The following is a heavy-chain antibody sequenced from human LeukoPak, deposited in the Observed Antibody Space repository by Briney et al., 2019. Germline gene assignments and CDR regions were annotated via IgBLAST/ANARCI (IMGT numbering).Heavy chain of an antibody. CDR1: GYIFTSYA. Sequence: ASVKVSCKPSGYIFTSYAISWMRQAPGQGLEWMGWISAYSGSTDSAQKLQGRLTMTTDTSTSTAYMELRSLRSDDTAVYYCARATGFGSGIAGARGAPKYYFDYWGQGTLVTVSS. CDR3: ARATGFGSGIAGARGAPKYYFDY. D-gene: IGHD6-13*01. J-gene: IGHJ4*02. V-gene: IGHV1-18*01. CDR2: ISAYSGST.